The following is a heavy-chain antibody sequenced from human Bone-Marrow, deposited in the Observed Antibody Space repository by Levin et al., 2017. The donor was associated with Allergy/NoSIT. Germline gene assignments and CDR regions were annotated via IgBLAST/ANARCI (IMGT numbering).Heavy chain of an antibody. D-gene: IGHD3-10*01. J-gene: IGHJ3*02. CDR1: GGSVSSSDYY. CDR2: IYYTGNT. CDR3: ARRPLPGAFDI. V-gene: IGHV4-39*01. Sequence: GSLRFSCTVSGGSVSSSDYYWGWIRQPPGKGLEWIGTIYYTGNTYNNPSLKGRLTISVDTSKNQFSLRLRSVTAADTAVYFCARRPLPGAFDIWGQGTMVIVSA.